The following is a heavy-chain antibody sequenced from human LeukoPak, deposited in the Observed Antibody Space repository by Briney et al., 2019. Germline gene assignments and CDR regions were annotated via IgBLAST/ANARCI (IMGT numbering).Heavy chain of an antibody. V-gene: IGHV3-53*01. CDR1: GFTVSSNY. Sequence: GGSLRLSCAASGFTVSSNYMSWVRQAPGKGLEWVSVIYSGGSTYYADSVKGRFTISRDNSKNTLYLQMNSLRAEDTAVYYCATGGIYGLRHYYMDVWGKGTTVTISS. D-gene: IGHD2/OR15-2a*01. CDR3: ATGGIYGLRHYYMDV. CDR2: IYSGGST. J-gene: IGHJ6*03.